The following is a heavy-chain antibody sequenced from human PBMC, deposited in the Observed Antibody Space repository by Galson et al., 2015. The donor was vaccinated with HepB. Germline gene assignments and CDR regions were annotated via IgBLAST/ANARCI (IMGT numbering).Heavy chain of an antibody. D-gene: IGHD3-10*02. CDR1: AYTFTRYG. CDR2: ISTNSCDT. V-gene: IGHV1-18*01. J-gene: IGHJ3*02. CDR3: ARDVRYAFEM. Sequence: SVKVSCKSSAYTFTRYGIIWLRQTPGPGLEWIGCISTNSCDTYYAQKFQDRLIMTTERSTSTAYMELKSLTSDDTAFYYCARDVRYAFEMWGQGTMVTVS.